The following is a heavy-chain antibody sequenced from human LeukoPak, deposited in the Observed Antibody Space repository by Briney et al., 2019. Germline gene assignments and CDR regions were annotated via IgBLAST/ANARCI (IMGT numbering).Heavy chain of an antibody. Sequence: AGGSLRLSCAASGFTVSSNYMSWVRQAPGKGLEWVSVIYSGGSTYYADSVKGRFTISRDNSKNTLYLQMNGLRAEDTAVYYCARVSRTLSNSPYGMDVWGQGTTVTVSS. J-gene: IGHJ6*02. V-gene: IGHV3-53*01. CDR2: IYSGGST. CDR3: ARVSRTLSNSPYGMDV. CDR1: GFTVSSNY. D-gene: IGHD2-21*01.